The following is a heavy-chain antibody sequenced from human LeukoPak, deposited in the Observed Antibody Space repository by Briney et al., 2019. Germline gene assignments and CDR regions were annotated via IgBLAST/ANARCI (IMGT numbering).Heavy chain of an antibody. J-gene: IGHJ4*02. CDR2: ISGSGGST. D-gene: IGHD1-26*01. CDR1: GFTFSSYG. V-gene: IGHV3-23*01. Sequence: PGGSLRLSCAASGFTFSSYGMSWVRQAPGKGLEWVSAISGSGGSTYYADSVKGRFTISRDNAKNSLYLQMNSLRAEDTAVYYCARTSGSYPYFDYWGQGTLVTVSS. CDR3: ARTSGSYPYFDY.